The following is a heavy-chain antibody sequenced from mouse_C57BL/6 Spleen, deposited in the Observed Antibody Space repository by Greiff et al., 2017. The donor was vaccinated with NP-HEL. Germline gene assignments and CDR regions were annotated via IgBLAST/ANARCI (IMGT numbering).Heavy chain of an antibody. Sequence: QVHVKQPGAELVRPGSSVKLSCKASGYTFTSYWMHWVKQRPIQGLEWIGNIDPSDSETHYNQKFKDKATLTVDKSSSTAYMQLSSLTSEDSAVYYCARSRDGNRYFDYWGQGTTLTVSS. V-gene: IGHV1-52*01. CDR3: ARSRDGNRYFDY. J-gene: IGHJ2*01. CDR1: GYTFTSYW. CDR2: IDPSDSET. D-gene: IGHD2-1*01.